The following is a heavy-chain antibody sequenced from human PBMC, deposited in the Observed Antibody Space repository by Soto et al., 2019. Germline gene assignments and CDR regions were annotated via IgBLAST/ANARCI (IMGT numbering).Heavy chain of an antibody. Sequence: SVKVSCKASGGTFSSYAISWVRQAPGQGLEWMGGIIPIFGTANYAQKFQGRVTITADKSTSTAYMELSSLRSEDTAVYYCASVAPPGHQAHLYYGMDVWGQGTTVTVSS. CDR3: ASVAPPGHQAHLYYGMDV. CDR1: GGTFSSYA. D-gene: IGHD5-12*01. CDR2: IIPIFGTA. V-gene: IGHV1-69*06. J-gene: IGHJ6*02.